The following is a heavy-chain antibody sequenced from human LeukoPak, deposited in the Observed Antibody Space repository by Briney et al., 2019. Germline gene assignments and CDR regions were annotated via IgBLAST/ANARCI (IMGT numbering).Heavy chain of an antibody. CDR2: ISAYNGNT. CDR1: GYTFTSYG. D-gene: IGHD3-10*01. J-gene: IGHJ3*02. Sequence: ASVKVSCKASGYTFTSYGISWVRQAPGQGLEWMGWISAYNGNTNYAQKLQGRVTMTTDTSTSTAYMELRSLRSDDRAVYYCARDRGGKADDGFDIWGQGTMVTVSS. V-gene: IGHV1-18*01. CDR3: ARDRGGKADDGFDI.